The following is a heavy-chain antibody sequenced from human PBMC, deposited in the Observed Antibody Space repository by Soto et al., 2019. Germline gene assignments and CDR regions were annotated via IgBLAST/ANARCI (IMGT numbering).Heavy chain of an antibody. CDR1: GGPFSEYY. CDR3: ARVRYFDWPTRGLGYFDY. J-gene: IGHJ4*02. Sequence: QVQLQQWGATLLKPSETLSLTCVVYGGPFSEYYWTWIRQPPGRGLEWLGQINPIGNTNYNPSRNSRVTISIDASKNQFSLNLRSVTATDTAMYCARVRYFDWPTRGLGYFDYWGQGSLVSVSS. CDR2: INPIGNT. D-gene: IGHD3-9*01. V-gene: IGHV4-34*01.